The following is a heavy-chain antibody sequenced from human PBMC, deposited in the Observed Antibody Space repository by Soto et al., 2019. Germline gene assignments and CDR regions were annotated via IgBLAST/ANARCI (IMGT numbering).Heavy chain of an antibody. V-gene: IGHV1-69*13. CDR2: IIPIFGTA. J-gene: IGHJ6*02. D-gene: IGHD2-15*01. CDR1: GGTFSSYA. Sequence: SVKVSCKASGGTFSSYAISWVRQAPGQGLEWMGGIIPIFGTANYAQKFQGRVTITADESTSTAYMELSSLRSEDTAVYYCARVGYCSGGSCYSGGYYGMDAWGQGTTVTVSS. CDR3: ARVGYCSGGSCYSGGYYGMDA.